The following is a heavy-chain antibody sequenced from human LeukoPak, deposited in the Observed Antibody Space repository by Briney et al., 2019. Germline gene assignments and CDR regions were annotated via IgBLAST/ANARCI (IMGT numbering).Heavy chain of an antibody. J-gene: IGHJ4*02. D-gene: IGHD3-22*01. CDR2: ISASGYSA. V-gene: IGHV3-23*01. Sequence: QPGGSLRLPCAASGFGFSSYAMTWVRQAPGKGLEWVSSISASGYSAYYADSVKGRFTISRDKSKSTLHLQMNSLRAEDTAVYYCAKETAYYYDSSGYSWQDYWGQGTLVTVSS. CDR1: GFGFSSYA. CDR3: AKETAYYYDSSGYSWQDY.